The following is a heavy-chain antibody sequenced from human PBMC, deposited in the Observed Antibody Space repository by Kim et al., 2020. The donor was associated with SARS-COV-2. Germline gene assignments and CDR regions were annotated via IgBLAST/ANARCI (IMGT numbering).Heavy chain of an antibody. CDR2: IYYTGTS. CDR3: ATTLGYTSGWFDY. D-gene: IGHD6-19*01. J-gene: IGHJ4*02. V-gene: IGHV4-39*01. Sequence: SETLSLTCTVSGGSISSSSYYWGWIRQPPGKGLDWIALIYYTGTSFFNPSLKSRVTISVDTSSNQFSLKLSSVTAADTAIYYCATTLGYTSGWFDYWGRG. CDR1: GGSISSSSYY.